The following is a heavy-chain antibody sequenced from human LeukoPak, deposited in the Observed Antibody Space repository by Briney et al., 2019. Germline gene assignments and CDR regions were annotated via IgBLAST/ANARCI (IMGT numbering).Heavy chain of an antibody. V-gene: IGHV1-3*01. D-gene: IGHD3-10*01. CDR2: INAGNGNT. CDR3: AAYYGSGSFPYYFDY. CDR1: GYTFTSYA. Sequence: ASVKVSCKASGYTFTSYAMHWVRQAPGQRLEWMGWINAGNGNTKYSQKFQGRVTITRDTSASTAHMELSSLRSEDTAVYYCAAYYGSGSFPYYFDYWGQGTLVTVSS. J-gene: IGHJ4*02.